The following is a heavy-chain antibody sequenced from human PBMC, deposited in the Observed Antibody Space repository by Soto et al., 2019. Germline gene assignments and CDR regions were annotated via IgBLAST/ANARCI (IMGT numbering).Heavy chain of an antibody. CDR1: GFSVSNNY. J-gene: IGHJ5*02. D-gene: IGHD2-21*01. V-gene: IGHV3-53*01. CDR2: IYTGGTT. Sequence: GGSLRLSCAASGFSVSNNYMSWVRQAPGKGLEWVSVIYTGGTTHYADSVKGRFTISRDNSKNTVYLQMNSLRAEDTAVYYCAREGYCGTITSWYLVNHCGQGTKVTV. CDR3: AREGYCGTITSWYLVNH.